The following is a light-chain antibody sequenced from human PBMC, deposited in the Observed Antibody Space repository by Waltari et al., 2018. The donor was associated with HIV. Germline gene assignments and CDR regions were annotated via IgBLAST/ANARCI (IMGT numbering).Light chain of an antibody. V-gene: IGLV2-23*02. Sequence: QSALTQPASVSGSPGQSITISCTGTSSNIGTYNLVSWHQQHPGKAPKTLIYEVSQRPSGVSKLFSGSKSGNTASLTISGLQAEDEADYYCCSYAGSSTLVFGGGTKVTVL. CDR1: SSNIGTYNL. CDR3: CSYAGSSTLV. CDR2: EVS. J-gene: IGLJ3*02.